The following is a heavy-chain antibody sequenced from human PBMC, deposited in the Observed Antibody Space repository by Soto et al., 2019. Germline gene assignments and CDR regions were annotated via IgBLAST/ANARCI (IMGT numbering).Heavy chain of an antibody. CDR1: GYFFTSYY. CDR2: INPNNGGT. V-gene: IGHV1-2*02. J-gene: IGHJ4*02. Sequence: GASVKLSCKTSGYFFTSYYIHSVQQAPRQGLEWMGWINPNNGGTNSAQKFQGRVTMTSDTSINTAYMEITSLRSDDTALYYCAREVTYGGGSFSLGLWGQGTLVTVSS. CDR3: AREVTYGGGSFSLGL. D-gene: IGHD3-10*01.